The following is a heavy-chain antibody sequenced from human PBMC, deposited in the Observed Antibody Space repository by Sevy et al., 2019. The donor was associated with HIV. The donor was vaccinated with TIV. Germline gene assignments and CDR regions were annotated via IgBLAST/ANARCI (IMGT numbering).Heavy chain of an antibody. J-gene: IGHJ4*02. CDR3: AGAPGSRLRYFEGWYIDY. CDR1: GFTFSNYW. V-gene: IGHV3-7*01. D-gene: IGHD3-9*01. CDR2: INQDGREK. Sequence: GGSLRLSCAASGFTFSNYWMSWVRQAPGKGLEWVAVINQDGREKYHVDSVKGRFTISRDNVKNSLYLQMNSLRAEDTAVYYGAGAPGSRLRYFEGWYIDYWGQGTLVTVSS.